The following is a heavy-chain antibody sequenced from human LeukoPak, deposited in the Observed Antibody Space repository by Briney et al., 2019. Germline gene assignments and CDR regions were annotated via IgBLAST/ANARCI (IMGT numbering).Heavy chain of an antibody. J-gene: IGHJ6*03. Sequence: ASVKVSCKASGYTFTSYGISWVRQAPGQGLEWMGWINPNSGGTNYAQKFQGRVTMTTDTSTSTAYMELRSLRSDDTAVYYCARDPRPDIVVVPAANNYFYYYMDVWGKGTTVTISS. CDR3: ARDPRPDIVVVPAANNYFYYYMDV. D-gene: IGHD2-2*01. V-gene: IGHV1-18*01. CDR1: GYTFTSYG. CDR2: INPNSGGT.